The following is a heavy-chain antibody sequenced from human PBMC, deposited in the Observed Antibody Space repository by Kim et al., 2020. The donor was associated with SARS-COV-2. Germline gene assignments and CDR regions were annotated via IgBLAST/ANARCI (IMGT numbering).Heavy chain of an antibody. J-gene: IGHJ6*03. D-gene: IGHD1-26*01. CDR1: GFTFRSYG. V-gene: IGHV3-33*01. CDR2: IRSDGTNK. CDR3: ARGVSYTSYYDYMDV. Sequence: GGSLRLSCAASGFTFRSYGMHWVRQAPGKGLEWVAVIRSDGTNKYYADSVRGRFTISRDNSKDTIYLQMNSLRAEDTAVYYCARGVSYTSYYDYMDVWGKGTTVTVSS.